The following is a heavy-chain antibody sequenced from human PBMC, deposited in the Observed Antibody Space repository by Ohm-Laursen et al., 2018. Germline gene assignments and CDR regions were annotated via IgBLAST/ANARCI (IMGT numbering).Heavy chain of an antibody. J-gene: IGHJ4*02. CDR2: ISSSSSYI. CDR3: GRDPGGGYSYGNFDY. CDR1: GFTFSSYS. D-gene: IGHD5-18*01. V-gene: IGHV3-21*01. Sequence: SLSLSCAASGFTFSSYSMNWVRQAPGKGLEWVSSISSSSSYIYYADSVKGRFTISRDNAKNSLYLQMNSLRAEDTAVYYCGRDPGGGYSYGNFDYWGQGTLVTVSS.